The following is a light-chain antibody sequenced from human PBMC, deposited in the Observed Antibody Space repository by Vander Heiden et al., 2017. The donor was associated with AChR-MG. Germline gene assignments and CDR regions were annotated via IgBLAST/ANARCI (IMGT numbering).Light chain of an antibody. CDR1: SSDVGGYNY. V-gene: IGLV2-11*01. J-gene: IGLJ1*01. CDR2: DVS. Sequence: QSALTQPRSVSGSPGQSVTISCTGTSSDVGGYNYVSWYQQHPGKAPKLMIYDVSKRPSGVPDRFSGSKSGNTASLTISGLQAEDEADYDCCSYAGSYLYVFGTGTKVTVL. CDR3: CSYAGSYLYV.